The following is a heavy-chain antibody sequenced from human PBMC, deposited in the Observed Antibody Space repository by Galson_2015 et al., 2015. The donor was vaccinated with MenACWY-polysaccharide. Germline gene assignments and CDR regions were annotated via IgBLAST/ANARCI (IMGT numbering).Heavy chain of an antibody. CDR1: GFTFGDYG. CDR3: TRFSAYFHDNSGSFDAFDI. Sequence: SLRLSCAASGFTFGDYGVIWIRQAPGKGLEWISLIRSKAYGGTPESAASVKGRFTMSRDDSKRIAYLQMNSLNTEDTAVYYCTRFSAYFHDNSGSFDAFDIWGQRDNGHRLF. V-gene: IGHV3-49*03. D-gene: IGHD3-22*01. J-gene: IGHJ3*02. CDR2: IRSKAYGGTP.